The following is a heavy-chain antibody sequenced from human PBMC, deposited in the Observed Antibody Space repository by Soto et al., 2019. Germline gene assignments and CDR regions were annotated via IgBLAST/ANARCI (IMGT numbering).Heavy chain of an antibody. J-gene: IGHJ4*02. D-gene: IGHD1-26*01. Sequence: QVQLVQSGAEVKKPGSSVKVSCKASGGTFSSYAISWVRQAPGQGLEWMGGIIPIFGTANYAQKFQGRATITADESTSTAYMELSSLRSEDTAVYYCARDMRWAYSGSYSLWDWGQGTLVTVSS. CDR2: IIPIFGTA. CDR3: ARDMRWAYSGSYSLWD. V-gene: IGHV1-69*01. CDR1: GGTFSSYA.